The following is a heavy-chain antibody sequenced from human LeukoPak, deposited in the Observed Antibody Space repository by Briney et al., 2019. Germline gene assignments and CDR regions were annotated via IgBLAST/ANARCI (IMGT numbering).Heavy chain of an antibody. CDR2: IYTSGST. J-gene: IGHJ4*02. Sequence: SQTLSLTCTVSGGSISSGSYYWSWIRQPAGKGLEWIGRIYTSGSTNYNPSPKSRVTISVDTSKNQFSLKLSSVTAADTAVYYCARGGAGYKNFDYWGQGTLVTVSS. CDR3: ARGGAGYKNFDY. CDR1: GGSISSGSYY. D-gene: IGHD5-24*01. V-gene: IGHV4-61*02.